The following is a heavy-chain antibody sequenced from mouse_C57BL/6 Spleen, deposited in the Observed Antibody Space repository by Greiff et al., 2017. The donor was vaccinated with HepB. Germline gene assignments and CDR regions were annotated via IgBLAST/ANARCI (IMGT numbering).Heavy chain of an antibody. Sequence: VHLVESGAELVRPGASVTLSCKASGYTFTDYEMHWVKQTPVHGLEWIGAIDPETGGTAYNQKFKGKAILTADKSSSTAYMELRSLTSEDSAVYYCTRPAWFAYWGQGTLVTVSA. J-gene: IGHJ3*01. CDR1: GYTFTDYE. CDR3: TRPAWFAY. V-gene: IGHV1-15*01. CDR2: IDPETGGT.